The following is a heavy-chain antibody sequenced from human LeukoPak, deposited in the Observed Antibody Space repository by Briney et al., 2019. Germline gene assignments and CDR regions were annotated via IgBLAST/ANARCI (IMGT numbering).Heavy chain of an antibody. CDR1: GGSISNYY. D-gene: IGHD3-22*01. Sequence: PSETLSLTCTASGGSISNYYWSWIRQPPGKGLEWIGYIYYSGSTNYNPSLKSRVTISVDTSKNQFSLKLSSVTAADTAVYYCARLLRYYYDSSGYGPDYWGQGTLVTVSS. CDR2: IYYSGST. CDR3: ARLLRYYYDSSGYGPDY. J-gene: IGHJ4*02. V-gene: IGHV4-59*12.